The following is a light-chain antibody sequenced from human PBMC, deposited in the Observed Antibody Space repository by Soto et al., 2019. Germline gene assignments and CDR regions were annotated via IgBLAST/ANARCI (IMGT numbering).Light chain of an antibody. V-gene: IGLV2-8*01. CDR3: SSYAGNNKVGMVV. J-gene: IGLJ2*01. CDR1: SSDVGGYNY. CDR2: EIT. Sequence: QSALTQPPSASGSPGQSVTISCTGTSSDVGGYNYVSWYQQHPGKAPKLMIYEITKRPSGVPDRFSGSKSGNTASLTVSGLQAEDEADYYCSSYAGNNKVGMVVFGGGTKLTGL.